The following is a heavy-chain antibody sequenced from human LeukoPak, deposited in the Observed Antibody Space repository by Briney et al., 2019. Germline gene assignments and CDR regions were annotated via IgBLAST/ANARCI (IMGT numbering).Heavy chain of an antibody. CDR1: GFTFNNYA. D-gene: IGHD2-15*01. CDR3: ARDRRYCSGSSCYSGVDY. V-gene: IGHV3-53*01. CDR2: IYSGGST. Sequence: GGSLRLSCAASGFTFNNYAMSWVRQAPGKGLEWVSVIYSGGSTYYGDSVKGRFTISRDNSKNTLYLQMNSLRAEDTAVYYCARDRRYCSGSSCYSGVDYWGQGTLVTVSS. J-gene: IGHJ4*02.